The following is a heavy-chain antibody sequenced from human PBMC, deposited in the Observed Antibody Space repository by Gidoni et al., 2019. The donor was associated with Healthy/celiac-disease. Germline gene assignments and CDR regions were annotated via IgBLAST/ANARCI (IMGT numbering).Heavy chain of an antibody. CDR3: ARVLDPHSSSYGSRHYYFDY. D-gene: IGHD6-13*01. CDR2: INHSGST. CDR1: GGSFSGYY. Sequence: QVQLQQWGAGLLKPSETLSLTCAVYGGSFSGYYWSWIRQPPGKGLEWIGEINHSGSTNYNPSLKSRVTISVDTSKNQFSLKLSSVTAADTAVYYCARVLDPHSSSYGSRHYYFDYWGQGTLVTVSS. V-gene: IGHV4-34*01. J-gene: IGHJ4*02.